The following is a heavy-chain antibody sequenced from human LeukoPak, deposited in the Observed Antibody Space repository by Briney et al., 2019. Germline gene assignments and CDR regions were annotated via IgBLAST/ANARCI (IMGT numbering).Heavy chain of an antibody. CDR3: ARVNSGYDLAFDY. CDR2: IYSGGST. Sequence: PGGSLRLSCAASGFTVSSNYMSWVRQAPGKGLEWVSVIYSGGSTYYADSVKGRFTISRHNSKNTLYLQMNSLRAEDTAVYYCARVNSGYDLAFDYWGQGTLATVSS. J-gene: IGHJ4*02. D-gene: IGHD5-12*01. CDR1: GFTVSSNY. V-gene: IGHV3-53*04.